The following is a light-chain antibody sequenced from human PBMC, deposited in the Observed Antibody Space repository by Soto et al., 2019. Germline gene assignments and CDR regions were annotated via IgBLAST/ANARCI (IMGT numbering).Light chain of an antibody. CDR1: QSVSSSY. CDR3: QQYDSSIT. Sequence: EIVLTQSPGTLSFSPWERATLSCVASQSVSSSYLAWYQQKPGQAPRLLIYGASSRATGIPDRFSGSGSGTDFTLTISRLEPEDFAVYYCQQYDSSITLGQGTRLEIK. CDR2: GAS. V-gene: IGKV3-20*01. J-gene: IGKJ5*01.